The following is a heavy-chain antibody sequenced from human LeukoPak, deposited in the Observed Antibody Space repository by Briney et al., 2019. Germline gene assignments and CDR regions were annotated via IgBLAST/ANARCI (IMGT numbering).Heavy chain of an antibody. D-gene: IGHD5-18*01. CDR3: ARDQGEWGYTYGRRGGYYYYYYMDV. CDR2: ISSSSSTI. J-gene: IGHJ6*03. V-gene: IGHV3-48*01. Sequence: GGSLRPSCAASGFTFSSYGMTWVRQAPGKGLEWVSYISSSSSTIYYADSVKGRFTISRDNAKNSLYLQLNSLRAEDTAVYYCARDQGEWGYTYGRRGGYYYYYYMDVWGKGTTVTISS. CDR1: GFTFSSYG.